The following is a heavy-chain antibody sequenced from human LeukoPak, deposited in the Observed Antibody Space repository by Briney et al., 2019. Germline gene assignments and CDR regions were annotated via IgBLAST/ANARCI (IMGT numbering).Heavy chain of an antibody. Sequence: GGSLRLSCAASGFTFSSYAMSWVRQAPGKGLEWVSSISSSSSYIYYADSVKGRFTISRDNAKNSLYLQMNSLRAEDTAVYYCAKSVYASPSIDYWGQGTLVTVSS. CDR2: ISSSSSYI. J-gene: IGHJ4*02. V-gene: IGHV3-21*01. CDR1: GFTFSSYA. CDR3: AKSVYASPSIDY. D-gene: IGHD2-8*01.